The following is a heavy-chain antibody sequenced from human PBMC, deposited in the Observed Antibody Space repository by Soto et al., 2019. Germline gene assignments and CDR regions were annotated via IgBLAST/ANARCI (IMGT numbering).Heavy chain of an antibody. CDR1: GFTFDDYA. J-gene: IGHJ6*02. CDR2: ISWNSGSI. V-gene: IGHV3-9*01. CDR3: AKASYYYGMDV. Sequence: EVQLVESGGGLVQPGRSLRLSCAASGFTFDDYAMHWVRQAPGKGLEWVSGISWNSGSIGYADSVKGRFTISRDNAKNSLYLQMNSLRAEDTALYYCAKASYYYGMDVWGQGTTVIVSS.